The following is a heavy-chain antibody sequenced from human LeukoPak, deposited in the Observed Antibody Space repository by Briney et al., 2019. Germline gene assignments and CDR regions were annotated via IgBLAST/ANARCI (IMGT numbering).Heavy chain of an antibody. CDR2: IWYDGSNK. CDR3: ARDQAQYSSGWYRGGYFDY. Sequence: GGSLRLSCAASGFTFTSFGMHWVRQAPGKGLEWVAVIWYDGSNKYYSDSVKGRFTISRDNSKNTLYLQMNSLRDEDTAVYYCARDQAQYSSGWYRGGYFDYWGQGTLVTVSS. V-gene: IGHV3-33*01. D-gene: IGHD6-19*01. J-gene: IGHJ4*02. CDR1: GFTFTSFG.